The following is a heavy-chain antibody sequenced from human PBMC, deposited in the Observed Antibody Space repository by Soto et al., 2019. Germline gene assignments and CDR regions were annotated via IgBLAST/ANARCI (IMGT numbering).Heavy chain of an antibody. CDR1: GFTFGSYS. V-gene: IGHV3-48*01. CDR3: ARALAGY. J-gene: IGHJ4*02. Sequence: EVQLVESGGGWVQPGGSLRLSCAASGFTFGSYSMNWVRQAPGKGLEWVSYISSGSSTIYYADSVKGRFTISRDNAKNSLYLQMNSLRAEDTAMYYCARALAGYWGQGTLVTVSS. CDR2: ISSGSSTI.